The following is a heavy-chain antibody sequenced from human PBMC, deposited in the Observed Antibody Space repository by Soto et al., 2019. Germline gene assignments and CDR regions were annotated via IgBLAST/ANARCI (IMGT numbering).Heavy chain of an antibody. CDR2: IYYNGNT. CDR3: TSAIWYSEY. Sequence: QVQLQESGPGLVKPSETLSLTCSVSGGSISNHSWSWIRQPPGKGLEWIGYIYYNGNTNYNPSLKSRVTMSVDTSRNQISLKLTTVTAADTAVYYCTSAIWYSEYWGQGTLVTVSS. CDR1: GGSISNHS. V-gene: IGHV4-59*11. J-gene: IGHJ4*02. D-gene: IGHD2-2*01.